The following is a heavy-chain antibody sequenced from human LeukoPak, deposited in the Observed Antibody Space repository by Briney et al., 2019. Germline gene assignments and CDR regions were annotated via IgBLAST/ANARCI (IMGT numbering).Heavy chain of an antibody. Sequence: ASVKVSCKASGYTFTSYDINWVRQATGQGLEWMGWMNPNSGNTGYAQKFQGRVTMTRNTSISTAYMELSSLRSEDTAVYYCARGYPYYDILTGYYPDYFDYWGQGTLVTVSS. CDR2: MNPNSGNT. CDR3: ARGYPYYDILTGYYPDYFDY. J-gene: IGHJ4*02. V-gene: IGHV1-8*01. D-gene: IGHD3-9*01. CDR1: GYTFTSYD.